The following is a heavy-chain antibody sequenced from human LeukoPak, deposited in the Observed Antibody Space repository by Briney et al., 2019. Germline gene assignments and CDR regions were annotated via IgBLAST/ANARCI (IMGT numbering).Heavy chain of an antibody. D-gene: IGHD3-10*02. Sequence: SQTLSLTCTVSGGSINRGNNYCSWIRQHPRKGLEWIGYIYYSGSTYYNPSLKSRVTISVDTSKNQFSLKLSFVTAADTAVYYCAKDMSENDAFDICGQGTMVTVSS. V-gene: IGHV4-31*03. CDR1: GGSINRGNNY. J-gene: IGHJ3*02. CDR2: IYYSGST. CDR3: AKDMSENDAFDI.